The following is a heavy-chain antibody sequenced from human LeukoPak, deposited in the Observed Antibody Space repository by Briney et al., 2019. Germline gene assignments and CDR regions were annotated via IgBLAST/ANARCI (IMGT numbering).Heavy chain of an antibody. V-gene: IGHV4-34*01. Sequence: PSETLSLTCAVYGGSFSGYYWSWIRQPPGKWLEWIGEINHSGSTNYNPSLKSRVTISVDTSKNQFSLKLSSVTAADTAVYYCARVGTFKAQRWLQLIGAFDIWGQGTMVTVSS. CDR2: INHSGST. J-gene: IGHJ3*02. CDR1: GGSFSGYY. D-gene: IGHD5-24*01. CDR3: ARVGTFKAQRWLQLIGAFDI.